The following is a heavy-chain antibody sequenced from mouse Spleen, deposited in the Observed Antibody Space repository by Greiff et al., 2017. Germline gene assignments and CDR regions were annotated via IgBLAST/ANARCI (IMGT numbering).Heavy chain of an antibody. D-gene: IGHD1-1*01. J-gene: IGHJ4*01. Sequence: EVQLVESGGGLVKPGGSLKLSCAASGFTFSDYGMHWVRQAPEKGLEWVAYISSGSSTIYYADTVKGRFTISRDNAKNTLFLQMTSLRSEDTAMYYCARQEVYYYDGSYRDAMDYWGQGTSVTVSS. V-gene: IGHV5-17*01. CDR2: ISSGSSTI. CDR1: GFTFSDYG. CDR3: ARQEVYYYDGSYRDAMDY.